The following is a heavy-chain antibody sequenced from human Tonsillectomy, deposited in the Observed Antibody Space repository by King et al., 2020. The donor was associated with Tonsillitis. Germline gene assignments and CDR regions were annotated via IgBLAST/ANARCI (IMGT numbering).Heavy chain of an antibody. J-gene: IGHJ4*02. CDR1: GFTFSSYS. V-gene: IGHV3-21*01. CDR3: VRELLRHFDY. D-gene: IGHD1-26*01. Sequence: VQLVESGGGLVKPGGSLRLSCAASGFTFSSYSMNWVCQAPGKGLEWVSSISSSSSYIYYADSVKGRFTISRDNAKNSLYLQMNSLRAEDTAVYYCVRELLRHFDYWGQGTLVTVSS. CDR2: ISSSSSYI.